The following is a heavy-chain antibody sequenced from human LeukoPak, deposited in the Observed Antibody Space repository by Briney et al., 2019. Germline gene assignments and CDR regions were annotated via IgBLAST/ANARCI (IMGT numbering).Heavy chain of an antibody. Sequence: PSETLSLTCGVNGGSFSGYYWSWIRQPPGKGLEWIGEVNHSGSTTSNPSLKSRVSISVDTSKNLFSLKLRSVTAADTAVYFCSRRREYQVFKKVRGTAGYYYHSAMDVWGQGTTVTVSS. J-gene: IGHJ6*02. CDR1: GGSFSGYY. CDR2: VNHSGST. V-gene: IGHV4-34*01. D-gene: IGHD1-26*01. CDR3: SRRREYQVFKKVRGTAGYYYHSAMDV.